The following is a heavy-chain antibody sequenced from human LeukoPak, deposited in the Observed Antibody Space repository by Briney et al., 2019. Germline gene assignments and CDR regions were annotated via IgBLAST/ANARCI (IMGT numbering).Heavy chain of an antibody. V-gene: IGHV1-18*01. J-gene: IGHJ4*02. CDR1: GYTFTDFG. D-gene: IGHD2-8*01. Sequence: GASVKVSCKASGYTFTDFGISWVRQAPGQGPEWMGWISAYNGDIIYGQKFQGRVTMTTDTSTSTAYVELRSLTSDDTAVYYCTREGPDIVLMVYAGTGQRYFDYWGQGTLVTVSS. CDR3: TREGPDIVLMVYAGTGQRYFDY. CDR2: ISAYNGDI.